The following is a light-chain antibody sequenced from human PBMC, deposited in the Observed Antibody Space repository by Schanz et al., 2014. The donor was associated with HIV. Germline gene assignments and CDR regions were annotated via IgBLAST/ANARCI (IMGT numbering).Light chain of an antibody. V-gene: IGLV1-44*01. CDR3: ATWVDSLNGWV. Sequence: QSVLTQPPSASGTPGQRVAISCSGSSPNIGSLIVNWYQHFPGTAPKLLIYANMQRPSGVPDRFSGSGSGTSATLAISGLQSEDEADYYCATWVDSLNGWVFGGGTKLTVL. J-gene: IGLJ3*02. CDR1: SPNIGSLI. CDR2: ANM.